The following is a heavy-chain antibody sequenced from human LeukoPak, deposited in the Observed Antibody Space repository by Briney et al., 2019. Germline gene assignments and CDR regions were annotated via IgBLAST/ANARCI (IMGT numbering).Heavy chain of an antibody. J-gene: IGHJ4*02. CDR3: ARFSSGCTTDSCYLSN. CDR2: IHDTGNT. V-gene: IGHV4-59*11. CDR1: GGSLSNHY. D-gene: IGHD2-2*01. Sequence: SSETLSLTCTVSGGSLSNHYWSWIWQPPGKGLELVGHIHDTGNTFYNHSLRGRATISLDTSNSQFSLRLTSMTTADTAVYYCARFSSGCTTDSCYLSNWGQGTLVTVS.